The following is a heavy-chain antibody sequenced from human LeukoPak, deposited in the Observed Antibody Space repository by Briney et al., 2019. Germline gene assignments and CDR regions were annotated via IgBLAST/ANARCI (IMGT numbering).Heavy chain of an antibody. J-gene: IGHJ4*02. CDR1: GGSISSYY. CDR3: ARVAGYWGDYFDY. CDR2: IYYSGST. V-gene: IGHV4-59*01. D-gene: IGHD7-27*01. Sequence: SETLSLTCTVSGGSISSYYWSWIRQPPGKGLEWIGYIYYSGSTNYNPSLKSRVTISVDTSKNQFSLKLSSVTAADTAVYYCARVAGYWGDYFDYWGQGTLVTVSS.